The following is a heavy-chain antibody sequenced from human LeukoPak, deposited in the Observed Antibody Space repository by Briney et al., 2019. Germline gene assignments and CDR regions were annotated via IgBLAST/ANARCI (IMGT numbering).Heavy chain of an antibody. V-gene: IGHV4-59*10. Sequence: SETLSLTCAVYGGSFSSYYWSWIRQPAGKGLEWIGRIYVSGSTNYNPSLKSRVTMSVDTSKNQFSLRLSSVTAADTAVYYCARSNYDILTGYSLYFDYWGQGTLVTVSS. D-gene: IGHD3-9*01. CDR3: ARSNYDILTGYSLYFDY. J-gene: IGHJ4*02. CDR1: GGSFSSYY. CDR2: IYVSGST.